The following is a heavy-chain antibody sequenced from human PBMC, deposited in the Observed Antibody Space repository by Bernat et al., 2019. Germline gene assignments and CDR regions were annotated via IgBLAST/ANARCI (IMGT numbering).Heavy chain of an antibody. Sequence: QVQLVQSGAEVKEPGASVRVSCKASGYSFSKYAMNWVRQAPGQRLAWMGWIAAGNGRTKYSQNFQVRVTLTRDDSASTAYMDLSSLGSEDTAVYYCARGIYSNRGSDYYLDFWGQGSLVTVS. D-gene: IGHD7-27*01. CDR2: IAAGNGRT. J-gene: IGHJ4*02. CDR1: GYSFSKYA. CDR3: ARGIYSNRGSDYYLDF. V-gene: IGHV1-3*01.